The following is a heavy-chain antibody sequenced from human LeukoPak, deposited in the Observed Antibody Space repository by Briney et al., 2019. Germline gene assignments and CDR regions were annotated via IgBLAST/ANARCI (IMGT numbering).Heavy chain of an antibody. Sequence: PGGSLRLSCAASGFTFSDYHMSWIRQAPGKGLEWVSYISSSRSYTNYADSVKGRFTISRDNAKNSLYLQMNSLRAEDTAVYYCVRSRYCSVGRCYSDYWGQGTLVTVSS. J-gene: IGHJ4*02. V-gene: IGHV3-11*06. CDR2: ISSSRSYT. CDR3: VRSRYCSVGRCYSDY. CDR1: GFTFSDYH. D-gene: IGHD2-15*01.